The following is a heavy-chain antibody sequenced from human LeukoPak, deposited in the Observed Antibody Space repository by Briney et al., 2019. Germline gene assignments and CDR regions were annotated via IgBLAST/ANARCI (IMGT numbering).Heavy chain of an antibody. CDR3: ARGHRGYGSGSYYPKIYYFDY. D-gene: IGHD3-10*01. CDR1: GGSIGSSNW. Sequence: SGTLSLTCAVSGGSIGSSNWWSWVRQPPGKGLEWIGEIYHSGSTNYNPSLKSRVTISVDKSKNQFSLKLSSVTAADTAVYYCARGHRGYGSGSYYPKIYYFDYWGQGTLVTVSS. V-gene: IGHV4-4*02. CDR2: IYHSGST. J-gene: IGHJ4*02.